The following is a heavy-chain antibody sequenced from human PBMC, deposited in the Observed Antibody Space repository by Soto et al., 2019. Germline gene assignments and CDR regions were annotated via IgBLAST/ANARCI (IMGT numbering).Heavy chain of an antibody. D-gene: IGHD2-2*01. CDR2: IYYSGST. CDR1: GDSITSSRSY. J-gene: IGHJ4*02. Sequence: QLVLQESGPGVVKPSETLSLTCSVSGDSITSSRSYWGWIRQPPQTGLEWIGSIYYSGSTFYNPSLKSRVTVSVDTSKNQFSLKLTSVSAADTSLYFCARQTASIVRQGDFDYWGQGTLVTVS. CDR3: ARQTASIVRQGDFDY. V-gene: IGHV4-39*01.